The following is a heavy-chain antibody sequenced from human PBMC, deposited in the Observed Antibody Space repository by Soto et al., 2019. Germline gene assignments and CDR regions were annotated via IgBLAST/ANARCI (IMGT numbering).Heavy chain of an antibody. V-gene: IGHV3-74*01. J-gene: IGHJ4*02. CDR2: IDNDGSAT. Sequence: EVQLVESGGGLVQPGGSLRLSCVASGFTFNIYWMHWVRQAPGKGLEWVSRIDNDGSATTYADSVKGRFTISRDNAKNTLFLQMNTLGVDDTAVYYCAGDNWYSYWGEGTLVTVSS. CDR1: GFTFNIYW. CDR3: AGDNWYSY. D-gene: IGHD1-7*01.